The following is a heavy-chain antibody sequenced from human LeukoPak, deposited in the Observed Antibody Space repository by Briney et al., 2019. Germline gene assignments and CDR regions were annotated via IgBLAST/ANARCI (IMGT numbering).Heavy chain of an antibody. CDR2: LYSNGNT. J-gene: IGHJ4*02. V-gene: IGHV3-53*01. Sequence: QTGGSLRLSCAASGFTFSGKYMSWVRQAPGKGLEWVSTLYSNGNTYYADSVKGRFTISRDNSKNTLSLQMNSLRAEDTAVYYCARDYYDGSAYYSYYEYWGQGTLVTVSS. CDR1: GFTFSGKY. CDR3: ARDYYDGSAYYSYYEY. D-gene: IGHD3-22*01.